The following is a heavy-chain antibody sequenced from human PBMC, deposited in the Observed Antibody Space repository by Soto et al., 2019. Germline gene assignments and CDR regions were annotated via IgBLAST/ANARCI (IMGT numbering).Heavy chain of an antibody. D-gene: IGHD4-17*01. CDR3: ARVRMYGDSAFDI. Sequence: GASVKVSFKASGYTFTSYAMHWVRQAPGQRLEWMGWINAGNGNTKYSQKFQGRVTITRDTSASTAYMELSSLRSEDTAVYYCARVRMYGDSAFDIWGQGTMVTVSS. V-gene: IGHV1-3*01. CDR2: INAGNGNT. J-gene: IGHJ3*02. CDR1: GYTFTSYA.